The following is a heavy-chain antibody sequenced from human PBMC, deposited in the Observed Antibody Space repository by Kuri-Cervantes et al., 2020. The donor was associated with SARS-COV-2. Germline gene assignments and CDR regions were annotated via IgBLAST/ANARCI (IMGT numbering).Heavy chain of an antibody. CDR3: AREVGGCSGGSCYSVLYGMDV. Sequence: SETLSLTCAVYGGSFSGYYWSWIRQPPGKGLEWIGEINHNGSTNYNPSLKSRVTISVDTSKNQFSLKLSSVTAADTAVYYCAREVGGCSGGSCYSVLYGMDVWGQGTLVTVSS. CDR2: INHNGST. CDR1: GGSFSGYY. J-gene: IGHJ6*02. D-gene: IGHD2-15*01. V-gene: IGHV4-34*01.